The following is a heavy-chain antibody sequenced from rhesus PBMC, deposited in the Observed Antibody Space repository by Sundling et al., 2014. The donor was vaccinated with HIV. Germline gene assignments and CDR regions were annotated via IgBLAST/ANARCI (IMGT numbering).Heavy chain of an antibody. Sequence: QLQLQESGPGLVKPSETLSVTCAVSGGSISSSYWSWIRQPPGKGLEWIGYIYGSGGSTYYNPSLKSRVTISTDTSKNQFSLKLSSVTAADTAVYYCARDLHGTTDYWGQGVLVTVSS. CDR3: ARDLHGTTDY. CDR2: IYGSGGST. J-gene: IGHJ4*01. V-gene: IGHV4-169*02. D-gene: IGHD4-29*01. CDR1: GGSISSSY.